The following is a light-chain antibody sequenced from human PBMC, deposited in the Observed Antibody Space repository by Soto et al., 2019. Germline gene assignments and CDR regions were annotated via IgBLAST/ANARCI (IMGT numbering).Light chain of an antibody. CDR2: DGS. J-gene: IGLJ1*01. CDR3: GADVDDRSYG. CDR1: LSDVVSFGV. V-gene: IGLV2-23*01. Sequence: QSALTQPAPVSRSLGQSITISCTGTLSDVVSFGVLAWFEQHPDQVPNLIIYDGSGRPSGVCSRFSGSKTGNTAFCTTSGLQAEDEADSSCGADVDDRSYGFRTGSQGTLL.